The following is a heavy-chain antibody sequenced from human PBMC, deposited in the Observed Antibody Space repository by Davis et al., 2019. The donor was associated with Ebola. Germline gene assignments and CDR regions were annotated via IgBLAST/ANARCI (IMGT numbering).Heavy chain of an antibody. D-gene: IGHD5-18*01. CDR3: ARDGGYSYGYGG. CDR2: IYYSGST. J-gene: IGHJ4*02. V-gene: IGHV4-39*02. CDR1: GGSISSSSYY. Sequence: SETLSLTCTVSGGSISSSSYYWGWIRQPPGKGLEWIGSIYYSGSTYYNPSLKSRVTISVDTSKNQFSLKLSSVTAADTAVYYCARDGGYSYGYGGWGQGTLVTVSS.